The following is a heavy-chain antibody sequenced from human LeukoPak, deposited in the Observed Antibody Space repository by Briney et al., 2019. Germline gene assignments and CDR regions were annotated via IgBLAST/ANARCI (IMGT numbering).Heavy chain of an antibody. J-gene: IGHJ4*02. V-gene: IGHV4-34*01. CDR2: INHSGST. D-gene: IGHD2-2*01. CDR3: ARDNLYSYCSSTSCQYYFDY. Sequence: PSETLSLTCTVYGGSFSGYYWSWIRQPPGKGLEWIGEINHSGSTNYNPSLKSRVTISVDTSKNQFSLKLSSVTAADTAVYYCARDNLYSYCSSTSCQYYFDYWGQGTLVTVSS. CDR1: GGSFSGYY.